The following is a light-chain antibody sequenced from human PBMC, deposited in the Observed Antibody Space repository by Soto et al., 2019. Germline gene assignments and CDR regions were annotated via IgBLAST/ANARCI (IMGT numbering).Light chain of an antibody. J-gene: IGKJ3*01. V-gene: IGKV2D-29*01. CDR1: ESLLHGDGKTY. Sequence: EIVLTQTPLSLSVSPGQPASISCKSSESLLHGDGKTYLFWYLQKPGQPPQLLIYEVSNRHSGVPDRFSGTGSETDFLLNISRVEAEDVGVYYGLQTVRPPLFTFGPGTKVDI. CDR2: EVS. CDR3: LQTVRPPLFT.